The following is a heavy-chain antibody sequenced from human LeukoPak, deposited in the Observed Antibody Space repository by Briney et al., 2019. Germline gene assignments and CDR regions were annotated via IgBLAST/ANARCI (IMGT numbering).Heavy chain of an antibody. J-gene: IGHJ4*02. CDR1: GFTFSSYS. V-gene: IGHV3-21*01. D-gene: IGHD3/OR15-3a*01. CDR2: ISSSSSDI. Sequence: PGGSLRLSCADSGFTFSSYSMNWVRQAPGKGLEWVSSISSSSSDIYYAESVKGRFTISRDNAKNSLFLQMNNLRAEDTAVYYCARAAPGNRGWDWYYFDYWGQGTLVSVSS. CDR3: ARAAPGNRGWDWYYFDY.